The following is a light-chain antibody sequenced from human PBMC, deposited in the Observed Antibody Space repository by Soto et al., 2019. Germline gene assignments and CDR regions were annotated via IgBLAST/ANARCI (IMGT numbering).Light chain of an antibody. CDR3: QQYSTYVWT. Sequence: DIQMTQSPSTLSASIGDRVTITCRASQSISSWLAWYQQKPGKAPKLLIYKASSLESGVPSRFSGSGSGTEFTLTISSLQPDDFAAYDCQQYSTYVWTFGQGTKVDIK. CDR1: QSISSW. J-gene: IGKJ1*01. V-gene: IGKV1-5*03. CDR2: KAS.